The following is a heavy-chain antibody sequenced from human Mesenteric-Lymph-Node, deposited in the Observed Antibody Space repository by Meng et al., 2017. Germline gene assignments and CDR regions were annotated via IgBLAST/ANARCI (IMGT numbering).Heavy chain of an antibody. D-gene: IGHD2-15*01. J-gene: IGHJ6*02. V-gene: IGHV3-72*01. Sequence: GESLKISCAVSGFTFSDHYMEWVRQAPGRGLEWVGRARNKVNSYTTEYAASVKGRFTISRDDSKKSLYLQMNSLRAEDTAVYYCARDHYCSGGSCYSLYYYYGMNVWGQGTTVTVSS. CDR3: ARDHYCSGGSCYSLYYYYGMNV. CDR1: GFTFSDHY. CDR2: ARNKVNSYTT.